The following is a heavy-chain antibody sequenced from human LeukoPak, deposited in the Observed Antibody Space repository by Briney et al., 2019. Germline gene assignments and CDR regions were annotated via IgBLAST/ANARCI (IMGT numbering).Heavy chain of an antibody. D-gene: IGHD3-3*01. CDR1: GGTFSSYA. Sequence: SVKVSCKASGGTFSSYAISWVRQAPGQGLEWMGGIIPIFGTANYAQKFQGRVTITADESTSTAYMELSSLRSEDTAVYYCARDRYDFWSGYYTSFSWYFDLWGRGTLVTVSS. V-gene: IGHV1-69*01. CDR2: IIPIFGTA. J-gene: IGHJ2*01. CDR3: ARDRYDFWSGYYTSFSWYFDL.